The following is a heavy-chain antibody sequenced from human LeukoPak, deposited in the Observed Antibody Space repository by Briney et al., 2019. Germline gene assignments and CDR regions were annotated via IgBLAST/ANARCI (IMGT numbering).Heavy chain of an antibody. CDR2: IHTGGDT. J-gene: IGHJ4*02. D-gene: IGHD2-21*02. Sequence: GGSLRLSCAASGLTVSSNYMTWVRQAPGKGLEWVAVIHTGGDTYYPDSVKGRFTISRDNSKNTLYLQMNSLRAEDTAVYYCARGLAYCGGDCYSNIDYWGQGTLVTVSS. CDR1: GLTVSSNY. CDR3: ARGLAYCGGDCYSNIDY. V-gene: IGHV3-53*05.